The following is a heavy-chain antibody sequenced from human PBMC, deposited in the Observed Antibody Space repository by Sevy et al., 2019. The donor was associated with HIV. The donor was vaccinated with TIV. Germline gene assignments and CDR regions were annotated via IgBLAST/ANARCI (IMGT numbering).Heavy chain of an antibody. CDR2: IYYNGST. CDR1: GGSIRSYY. V-gene: IGHV4-59*01. J-gene: IGHJ4*02. Sequence: SETLSLTCTVSGGSIRSYYGSWIRQPPGKGLEWIGYIYYNGSTNYNPSLRSRVTISVDTSKNQCSLRLSSVTAADTAVYYCARGRGFGVVIPSPFDYWGQGTLVTVSS. D-gene: IGHD3-3*01. CDR3: ARGRGFGVVIPSPFDY.